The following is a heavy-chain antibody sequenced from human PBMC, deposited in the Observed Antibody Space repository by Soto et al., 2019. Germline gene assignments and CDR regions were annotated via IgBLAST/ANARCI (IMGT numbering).Heavy chain of an antibody. V-gene: IGHV3-74*01. D-gene: IGHD6-19*01. J-gene: IGHJ4*02. Sequence: EVQLVESGGGLVQPGGSLRLSCAASGFTLSSYWMYWVRQAPGKGLVCVSRTNSDGSDTSYADSVKGRFTISRDNAKNTLYLQMSSLRAEDTAGYYCARERGWSRFDYWGKGTVCTVSS. CDR2: TNSDGSDT. CDR1: GFTLSSYW. CDR3: ARERGWSRFDY.